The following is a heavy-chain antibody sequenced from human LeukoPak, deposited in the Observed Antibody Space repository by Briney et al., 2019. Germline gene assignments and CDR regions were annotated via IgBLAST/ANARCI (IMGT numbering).Heavy chain of an antibody. D-gene: IGHD2-21*01. CDR2: ISGSGGST. Sequence: GGSLRLSCAAPGFTFGSYAMSWVRQAPGKGLEWVSAISGSGGSTYYADSVKGRFTISRDNSKNTLYLQMNSLRAEDTAVYYCAKDRGIDLGFDYWGQGTLVTVSS. J-gene: IGHJ4*02. CDR1: GFTFGSYA. V-gene: IGHV3-23*01. CDR3: AKDRGIDLGFDY.